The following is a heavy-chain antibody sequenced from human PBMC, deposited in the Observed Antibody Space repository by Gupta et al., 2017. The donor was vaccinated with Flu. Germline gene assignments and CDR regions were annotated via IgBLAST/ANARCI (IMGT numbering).Heavy chain of an antibody. Sequence: QVTLRESGPALVKPTQTLTLTCTFSGFALTTSGISVNWVRQPPGKALEWLALIDWDGDKYYSESLKTMLTISKDTSTNQVLLTMTNMDPVDTATYYCARIIGSSGWYDYWGQGTLVTVSS. CDR2: IDWDGDK. D-gene: IGHD6-19*01. CDR1: GFALTTSGIS. J-gene: IGHJ4*02. V-gene: IGHV2-70*20. CDR3: ARIIGSSGWYDY.